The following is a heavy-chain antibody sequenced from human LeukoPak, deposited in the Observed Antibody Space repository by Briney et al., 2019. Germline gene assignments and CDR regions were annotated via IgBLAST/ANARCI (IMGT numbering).Heavy chain of an antibody. CDR3: ARVPAARPGPGFDY. CDR1: GFTFSSYS. J-gene: IGHJ4*02. D-gene: IGHD6-6*01. CDR2: ISSSSSTI. V-gene: IGHV3-48*01. Sequence: PGGSLRLSCAASGFTFSSYSMNWVRQAPGKGLKWVSYISSSSSTIYYADSVKGRFTISRDNAKNSLYLQMNSLRAEDTAVYYCARVPAARPGPGFDYWGQGTLVTVSS.